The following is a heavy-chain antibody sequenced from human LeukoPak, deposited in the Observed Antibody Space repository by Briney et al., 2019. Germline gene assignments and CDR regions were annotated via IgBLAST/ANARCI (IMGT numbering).Heavy chain of an antibody. Sequence: SETLSLTCTVSGGSISSYYWSWIRQPPGKGLEWIGEINHSGSTNYNPSLKSRVTISVDTSKNQFSLKLSSVTAADTAVYYCARRGANILTGYYYFDYWGQGTLVTVSS. V-gene: IGHV4-34*01. CDR2: INHSGST. D-gene: IGHD3-9*01. J-gene: IGHJ4*02. CDR1: GGSISSYY. CDR3: ARRGANILTGYYYFDY.